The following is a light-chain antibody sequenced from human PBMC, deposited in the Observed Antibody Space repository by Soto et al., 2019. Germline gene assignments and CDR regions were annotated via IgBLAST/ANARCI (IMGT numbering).Light chain of an antibody. Sequence: EIVLTQSPGTLSLSPGERATLSCRASQNVRDNYLAWYQHRPGQAPRLLVYGASNRATGIPDRFSGSGSGTDFTLTITRLEPGDFAVYYCQQSTTFGQGTKVEVK. J-gene: IGKJ1*01. CDR3: QQSTT. CDR2: GAS. CDR1: QNVRDNY. V-gene: IGKV3-20*01.